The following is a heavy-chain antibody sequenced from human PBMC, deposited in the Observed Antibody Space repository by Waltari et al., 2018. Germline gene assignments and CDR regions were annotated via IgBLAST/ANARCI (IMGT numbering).Heavy chain of an antibody. D-gene: IGHD1-1*01. V-gene: IGHV4-59*01. CDR3: ARGGRTGTAREPFDY. J-gene: IGHJ4*02. CDR2: IYYSGST. Sequence: QVQLQESGPGLVKPPETLSLTCTVPGGSISSYYWSWIRQPPGKGLEWIGYIYYSGSTNYNPSLKSRVTISVDTSKNQFSLKLSSVTAADTAVYYCARGGRTGTAREPFDYWGQGTLVTVSS. CDR1: GGSISSYY.